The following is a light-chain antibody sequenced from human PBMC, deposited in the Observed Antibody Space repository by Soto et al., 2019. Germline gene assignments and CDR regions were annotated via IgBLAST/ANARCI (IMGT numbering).Light chain of an antibody. V-gene: IGLV2-23*01. CDR2: EDT. CDR3: CSYAGSSTYV. CDR1: SRDVGIYNL. Sequence: ALTQPASLSGSPGRSITISCTGTSRDVGIYNLVSWYQLHPGKVPKLIIYEDTKRPSGISSRFSGSESGITAFLTISGLQAEDEADYYCCSYAGSSTYVFRTGTKVTVL. J-gene: IGLJ1*01.